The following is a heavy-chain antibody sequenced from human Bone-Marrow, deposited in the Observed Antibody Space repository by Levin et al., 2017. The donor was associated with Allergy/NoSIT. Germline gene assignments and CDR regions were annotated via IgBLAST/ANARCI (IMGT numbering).Heavy chain of an antibody. CDR2: IYSSGNT. CDR1: GASISSNDYY. J-gene: IGHJ6*02. D-gene: IGHD3-22*01. Sequence: ASETLSLTCTVSGASISSNDYYWSWIRQPPGTGLEWIVYIYSSGNTHYNPSLKSRVTMSLDASKNQISLKLNSVTAADTAVYYCARDRDYYDSSGYDIVYYGMDVWGQGTTVTVSS. CDR3: ARDRDYYDSSGYDIVYYGMDV. V-gene: IGHV4-30-4*01.